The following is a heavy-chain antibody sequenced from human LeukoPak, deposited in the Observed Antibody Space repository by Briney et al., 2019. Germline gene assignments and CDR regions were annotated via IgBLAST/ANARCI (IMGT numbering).Heavy chain of an antibody. CDR3: AKDAFGGIDY. J-gene: IGHJ4*02. CDR2: TSHDENNK. D-gene: IGHD3-10*01. V-gene: IGHV3-30-3*01. Sequence: GRSLRLSCAASGFTFSSNPMHWVRQAPGKGLEWVAVTSHDENNKYYADSVKGRFTISRDNSKNTLYLQMNSPRIEDTAVYYCAKDAFGGIDYWGEGTLVTVSS. CDR1: GFTFSSNP.